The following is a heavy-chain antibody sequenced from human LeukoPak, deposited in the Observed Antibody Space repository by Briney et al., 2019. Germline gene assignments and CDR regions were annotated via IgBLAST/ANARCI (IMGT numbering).Heavy chain of an antibody. D-gene: IGHD2-15*01. J-gene: IGHJ3*02. V-gene: IGHV1-8*01. Sequence: GASVKVSCKASGYTFTSYDINWVRQATGQGLEWMGWMNPNSGNTGYAQKFQGRVTMTRNTSIRTAYMELSSLRSEDTAVYYCASSVPDCSGGSCYPHDAFDIWGQGTMVTVSS. CDR3: ASSVPDCSGGSCYPHDAFDI. CDR1: GYTFTSYD. CDR2: MNPNSGNT.